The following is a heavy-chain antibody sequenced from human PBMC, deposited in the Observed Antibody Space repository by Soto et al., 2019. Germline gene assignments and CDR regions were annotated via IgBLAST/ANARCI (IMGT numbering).Heavy chain of an antibody. Sequence: ASVKVSCKASGYTFTGYYMHWVRQAPGQGLEWMGWISAYNGNTNYAQKLQGRVTMTTDTSTSTAYMELRSLRSDDTAVYYCARATVAANGRWFDPWGQGTLVTVSS. J-gene: IGHJ5*02. CDR3: ARATVAANGRWFDP. CDR1: GYTFTGYY. D-gene: IGHD6-19*01. CDR2: ISAYNGNT. V-gene: IGHV1-18*04.